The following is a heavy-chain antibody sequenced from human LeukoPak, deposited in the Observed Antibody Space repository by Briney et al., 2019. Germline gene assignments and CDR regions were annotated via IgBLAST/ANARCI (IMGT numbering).Heavy chain of an antibody. J-gene: IGHJ4*02. Sequence: PSETLSLTCTVSGGSISSGSYYWSWIRQPAGKGLEWIGRIYTSGSTNYNPSLKSRVTISVDTSKNQFSLKLSSVTAADTAVYYCARGSGSYANYYFDYWGQGTLVTVSS. CDR3: ARGSGSYANYYFDY. CDR2: IYTSGST. V-gene: IGHV4-61*02. D-gene: IGHD1-26*01. CDR1: GGSISSGSYY.